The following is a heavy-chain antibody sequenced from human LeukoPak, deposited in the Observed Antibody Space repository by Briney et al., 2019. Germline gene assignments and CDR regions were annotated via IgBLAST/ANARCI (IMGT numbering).Heavy chain of an antibody. J-gene: IGHJ4*02. V-gene: IGHV3-33*01. CDR2: IWYDGSNK. CDR1: GFTFSSCG. D-gene: IGHD3-16*01. Sequence: GGSLRLSCAASGFTFSSCGMHWVRQAPGKGLQWVAVIWYDGSNKYYADSVKGRFTISRDNSKNTLYLHMNSLRAEDTAVYYCARFSVLGPHVQFDYWGQGTLVTVSS. CDR3: ARFSVLGPHVQFDY.